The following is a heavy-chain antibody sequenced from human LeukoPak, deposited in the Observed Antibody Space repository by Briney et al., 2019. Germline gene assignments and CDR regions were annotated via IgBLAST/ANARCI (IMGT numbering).Heavy chain of an antibody. V-gene: IGHV4-4*02. D-gene: IGHD2-2*01. Sequence: SETLSLTCAVSGGSISSSNWWSWVRQPPGKGLEWIGEIYHSGSTNYNPSLRSRVTISVDKSKNQFSLKLSSVTAADTAVYYCASWSTSLFYGGIDYWGQGTLVTVSS. CDR2: IYHSGST. CDR3: ASWSTSLFYGGIDY. CDR1: GGSISSSNW. J-gene: IGHJ4*02.